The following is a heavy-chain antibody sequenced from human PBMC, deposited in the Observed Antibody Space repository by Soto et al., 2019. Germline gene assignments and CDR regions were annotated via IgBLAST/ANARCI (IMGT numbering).Heavy chain of an antibody. V-gene: IGHV4-30-4*01. D-gene: IGHD1-26*01. Sequence: QVQLQESGPGLVKPSQTLSLTCTVSGTTISSGDHYWSWIRQAPGKGLEWIGYMYYTGKTYYNTSLQSRVTLSVDTSKTQFSLKMTSVTAAHTAMYFCARVYGRGDYFDFWGRGTLVSVSS. J-gene: IGHJ4*02. CDR3: ARVYGRGDYFDF. CDR2: MYYTGKT. CDR1: GTTISSGDHY.